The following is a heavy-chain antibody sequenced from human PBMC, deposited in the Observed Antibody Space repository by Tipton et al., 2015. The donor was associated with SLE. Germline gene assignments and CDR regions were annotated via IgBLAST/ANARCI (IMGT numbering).Heavy chain of an antibody. J-gene: IGHJ4*02. CDR3: ARGVVVAATQFDY. V-gene: IGHV4-59*11. CDR1: GGSISSHY. CDR2: IYYSGNT. Sequence: TLSLTCTVSGGSISSHYWSWIRQPPGKGLEWIGYIYYSGNTNHNPSLKSRVTISVDTSKNQFSLKLSSVTAADTAVYYCARGVVVAATQFDYWAPRALATVSS. D-gene: IGHD2-15*01.